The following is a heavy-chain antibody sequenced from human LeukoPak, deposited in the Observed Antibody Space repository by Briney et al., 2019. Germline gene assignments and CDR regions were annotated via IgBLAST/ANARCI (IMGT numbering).Heavy chain of an antibody. D-gene: IGHD6-19*01. V-gene: IGHV3-74*01. CDR2: INSDGSST. J-gene: IGHJ4*02. Sequence: GGSLRLSCAASGFTFSSYWMHWVRQAPGKGLVWVSRINSDGSSTSYADSVKGRFTISRDNAKNTLYLQMNSLRAEDTAVYYCARVHSIAVYDYWGQGTLVTVSS. CDR1: GFTFSSYW. CDR3: ARVHSIAVYDY.